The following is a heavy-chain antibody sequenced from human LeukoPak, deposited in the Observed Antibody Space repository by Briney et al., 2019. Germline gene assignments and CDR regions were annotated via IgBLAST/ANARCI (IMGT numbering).Heavy chain of an antibody. V-gene: IGHV3-30-3*01. Sequence: GRSLRLSCAASGFTFSSYAMHWVRQAPGKGLEWVVVISYDGSNKYYADSVKGRFTISRDNSKNTLYLQMNSLRAEDTAVYYCASDDYWGQGTLVTVSS. CDR1: GFTFSSYA. CDR3: ASDDY. J-gene: IGHJ4*02. CDR2: ISYDGSNK.